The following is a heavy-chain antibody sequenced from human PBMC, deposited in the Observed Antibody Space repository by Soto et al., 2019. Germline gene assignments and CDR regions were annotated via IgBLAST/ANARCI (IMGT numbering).Heavy chain of an antibody. Sequence: SETLSLTCIVSGDSVTSGSYYWTWLRQPPGKGLEWIGYISYTGRTKYNPSLQSRVTISVDTSKNDFSLNLSSVTAADTAVYFCAREWGLLPYYVMNVWGHGTAVTV. V-gene: IGHV4-61*03. D-gene: IGHD7-27*01. CDR1: GDSVTSGSYY. CDR3: AREWGLLPYYVMNV. J-gene: IGHJ6*02. CDR2: ISYTGRT.